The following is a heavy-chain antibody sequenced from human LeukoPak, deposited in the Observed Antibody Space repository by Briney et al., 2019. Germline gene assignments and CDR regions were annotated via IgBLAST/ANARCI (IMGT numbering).Heavy chain of an antibody. CDR3: ARHGILGSTTHPLDY. Sequence: SETLSLTCTVSGGSISSYYWSWIRQAPGKGLEWIGNIFYSGSTNYSPSLKSRVTISVDTSKNQFSLKLSSVTAADTAVYYCARHGILGSTTHPLDYWGQGTLVTVS. D-gene: IGHD7-27*01. CDR1: GGSISSYY. J-gene: IGHJ4*02. CDR2: IFYSGST. V-gene: IGHV4-59*08.